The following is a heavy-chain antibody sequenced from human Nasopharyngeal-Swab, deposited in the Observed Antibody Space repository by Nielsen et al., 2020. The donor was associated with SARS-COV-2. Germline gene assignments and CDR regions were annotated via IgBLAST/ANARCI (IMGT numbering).Heavy chain of an antibody. CDR2: ITSDGSGS. Sequence: GESLKISCAASGFSVSSNYMSWVRQVPGKGLEWVSRITSDGSGSTYADSVKGRFTISRDNGKNTLYLQMNSLRAEDTAVYYCARMYGMDGWGQGTTVTVSS. CDR3: ARMYGMDG. J-gene: IGHJ6*02. V-gene: IGHV3-74*01. CDR1: GFSVSSNY.